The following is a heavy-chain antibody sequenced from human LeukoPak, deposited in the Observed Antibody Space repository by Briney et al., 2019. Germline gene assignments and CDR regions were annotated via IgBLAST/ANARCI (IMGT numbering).Heavy chain of an antibody. V-gene: IGHV5-10-1*01. CDR1: GYSFTSYW. CDR3: ARQQWLARTFDY. CDR2: IDPSDSYT. J-gene: IGHJ4*02. Sequence: GESLRISCKGSGYSFTSYWTSWVRQMPGRGLEWLGWIDPSDSYTNYSPSFQGHVTISADKSTSTAYLQWSSLKASDTAMYYCARQQWLARTFDYWGQGTLVTVSS. D-gene: IGHD6-19*01.